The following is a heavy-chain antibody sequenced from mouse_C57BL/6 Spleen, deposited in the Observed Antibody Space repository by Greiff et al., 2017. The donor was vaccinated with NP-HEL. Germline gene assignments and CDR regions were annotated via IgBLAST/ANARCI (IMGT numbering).Heavy chain of an antibody. CDR3: ARYYYGSSYDFAMDY. CDR1: GFTFSDYY. V-gene: IGHV5-16*01. CDR2: INYDGSST. Sequence: EVKVEESEGGLVQPGSSMKLSCTASGFTFSDYYMAWVRQVPEKGLEWVANINYDGSSTYYLDSLKSRFIISRDNAKNILYLQMSSLKSEDTATYYCARYYYGSSYDFAMDYWGQGTSVTVSS. D-gene: IGHD1-1*01. J-gene: IGHJ4*01.